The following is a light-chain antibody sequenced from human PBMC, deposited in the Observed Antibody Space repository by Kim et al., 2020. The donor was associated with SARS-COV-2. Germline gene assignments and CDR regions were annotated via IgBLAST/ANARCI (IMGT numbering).Light chain of an antibody. CDR1: SSNIGSNY. J-gene: IGLJ1*01. CDR3: AAWDNSLSVHYV. V-gene: IGLV1-47*01. Sequence: RVTISCSGSSSNIGSNYVYWYQQLPGAAPKLLIYENYQRPSGVPDRFSGSKSGTSASLAISGLRSEDEDDYYCAAWDNSLSVHYVFGTGTKVTVL. CDR2: ENY.